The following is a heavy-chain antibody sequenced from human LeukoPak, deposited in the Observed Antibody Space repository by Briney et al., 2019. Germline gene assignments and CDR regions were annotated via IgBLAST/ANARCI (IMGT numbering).Heavy chain of an antibody. Sequence: GGSLRLSCAASGFTFDDYTMHWVRQAPGKGLEWVSLISWDGGSTYYADSVKGRFTISRDNGKNSLYLQMNSLRTEDTALYYCAKDIERYCSSTSCYAPDYWGQGTLVTVSS. CDR2: ISWDGGST. J-gene: IGHJ4*02. D-gene: IGHD2-2*01. CDR1: GFTFDDYT. CDR3: AKDIERYCSSTSCYAPDY. V-gene: IGHV3-43*01.